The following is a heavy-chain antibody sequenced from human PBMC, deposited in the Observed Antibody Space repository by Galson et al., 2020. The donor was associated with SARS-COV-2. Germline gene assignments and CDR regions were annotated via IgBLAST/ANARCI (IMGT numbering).Heavy chain of an antibody. J-gene: IGHJ4*02. CDR1: GFTFTDYY. CDR2: INPNSGGT. CDR3: ARDRISAPDDFDY. Sequence: ASVKVSCKAFGFTFTDYYIHWVRQAPGQGLEWMGWINPNSGGTNYAQKFQGRVTMTGDTFIYTAYMEVTSLRSDDTAVYYCARDRISAPDDFDYWGQGTLVTVSS. V-gene: IGHV1-2*02. D-gene: IGHD6-13*01.